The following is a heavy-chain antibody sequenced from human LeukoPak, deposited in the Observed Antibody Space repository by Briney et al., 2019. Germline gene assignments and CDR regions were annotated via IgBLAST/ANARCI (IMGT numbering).Heavy chain of an antibody. CDR1: GFTFSSYA. Sequence: GRSLRLSCAASGFTFSSYAMSWVRQAPGKGLEWVSAISGSGGSTYYADPVKGRFTISRDNSKNTLYLQMNSLRAEDTAVYYCAKRSWGADFDYWGQGTLVTVSS. J-gene: IGHJ4*02. V-gene: IGHV3-23*01. CDR3: AKRSWGADFDY. D-gene: IGHD1-26*01. CDR2: ISGSGGST.